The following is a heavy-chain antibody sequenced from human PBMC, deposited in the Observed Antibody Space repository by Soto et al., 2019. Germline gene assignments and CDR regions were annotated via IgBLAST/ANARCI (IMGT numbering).Heavy chain of an antibody. CDR3: ARGGVSEIFGVVIIVGWLDP. Sequence: GASVKVSCKASGYTFTSYGISWVRQAPGQGLEWMGWISAYNGNTNYAQKLQGRVTMTTDTSTSTAYMELRSLRSDDTAVYYCARGGVSEIFGVVIIVGWLDPWGQGTLVTVLL. CDR2: ISAYNGNT. V-gene: IGHV1-18*01. CDR1: GYTFTSYG. D-gene: IGHD3-3*01. J-gene: IGHJ5*02.